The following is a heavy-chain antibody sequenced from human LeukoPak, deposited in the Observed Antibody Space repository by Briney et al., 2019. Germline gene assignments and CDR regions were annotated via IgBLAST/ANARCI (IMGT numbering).Heavy chain of an antibody. CDR2: INPNSGGT. J-gene: IGHJ4*02. Sequence: ASVKVSCKASGYTFSGYYLHWVRQAPGQGLEWMGWINPNSGGTNYAQKFQGWVTMTRDTSISTAYMELSRLRSDDTAVYYCARARSEWELDYWGQGTLVTVSS. CDR1: GYTFSGYY. CDR3: ARARSEWELDY. V-gene: IGHV1-2*04. D-gene: IGHD1-26*01.